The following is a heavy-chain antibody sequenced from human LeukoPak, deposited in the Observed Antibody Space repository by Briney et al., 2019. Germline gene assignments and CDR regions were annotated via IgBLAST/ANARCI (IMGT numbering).Heavy chain of an antibody. D-gene: IGHD3-9*01. J-gene: IGHJ4*02. CDR1: GYSFTSYW. CDR3: ARSNDILTGTELGFDY. V-gene: IGHV5-51*01. Sequence: GESLKISCKGSGYSFTSYWIGWVRQMPGKGLGWMGIIYPGDSDTRYSPSFQGQVTISADKSISTAYLQWSSLKASDTAMYYCARSNDILTGTELGFDYWGQGTLVTVSS. CDR2: IYPGDSDT.